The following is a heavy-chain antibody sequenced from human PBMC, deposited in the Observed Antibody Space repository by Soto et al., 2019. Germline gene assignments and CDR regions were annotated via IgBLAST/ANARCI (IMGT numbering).Heavy chain of an antibody. V-gene: IGHV3-23*01. D-gene: IGHD3-10*01. J-gene: IGHJ6*02. CDR2: LDGAGGST. Sequence: GGSLRLSCLASGFTFSDYAMTWVRHVPERGLEWVASLDGAGGSTYYADSVRGRFTISRDNSQNTLFLQMKRLTVDDTAIYYCTAPRDEYGSGVSWFTYGMDIWGQGTTVTVSS. CDR3: TAPRDEYGSGVSWFTYGMDI. CDR1: GFTFSDYA.